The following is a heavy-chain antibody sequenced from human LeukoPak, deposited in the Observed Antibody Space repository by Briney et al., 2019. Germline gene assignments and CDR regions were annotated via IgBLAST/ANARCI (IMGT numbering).Heavy chain of an antibody. Sequence: PSETLSLTCAVYGGSFSNYYWSWIRQPPGKGLEWIGEINHSGSTNYNPSLKSRVTISVDTSKNQFSLKLSPVTAADTAVYYCARGLYYGSPSPGYWGQGTLVTVSS. D-gene: IGHD2-8*01. CDR1: GGSFSNYY. V-gene: IGHV4-34*01. J-gene: IGHJ4*02. CDR2: INHSGST. CDR3: ARGLYYGSPSPGY.